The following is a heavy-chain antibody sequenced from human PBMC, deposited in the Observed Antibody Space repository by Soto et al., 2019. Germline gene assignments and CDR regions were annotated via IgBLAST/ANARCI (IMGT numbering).Heavy chain of an antibody. J-gene: IGHJ4*02. V-gene: IGHV4-39*01. CDR3: ASRYAPSEFDH. CDR1: GDSISRSSYN. Sequence: PSETLSLTCSVSGDSISRSSYNRGWIRQSPGEGLEWIASITNNGGTQYNPSLKSRVTIFVDTSKNEFSLKVTSVTAADTGVYFCASRYAPSEFDHWGQGTLVTVSS. CDR2: ITNNGGT. D-gene: IGHD2-2*01.